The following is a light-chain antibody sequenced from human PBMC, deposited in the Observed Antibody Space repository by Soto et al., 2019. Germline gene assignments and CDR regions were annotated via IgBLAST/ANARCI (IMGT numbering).Light chain of an antibody. CDR3: QRNGGSHPST. V-gene: IGKV3-20*01. Sequence: EILLTQSPCTLALSPGERATLSCRASQSVSSSYLAWYQQRRGHAPRLLIYGATSRATGIPDRFSGSGSGTDFTLTISRLEHEDFAVYYCQRNGGSHPSTFGQGTKVDIK. CDR2: GAT. J-gene: IGKJ1*01. CDR1: QSVSSSY.